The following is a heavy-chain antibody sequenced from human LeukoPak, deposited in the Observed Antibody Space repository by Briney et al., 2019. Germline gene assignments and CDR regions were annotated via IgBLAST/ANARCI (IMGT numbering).Heavy chain of an antibody. V-gene: IGHV6-1*01. Sequence: SQTLSLTCAISGDSFSGNSATWNWIRQSSSRGLEWLGRTYYRSKWFNDYAVSVKGRITINPDTSKNQFSLHLNSVTPEDTAVYYCGRAEHDWGSDYWGQGTLVTVSS. D-gene: IGHD3-9*01. CDR1: GDSFSGNSAT. J-gene: IGHJ4*02. CDR2: TYYRSKWFN. CDR3: GRAEHDWGSDY.